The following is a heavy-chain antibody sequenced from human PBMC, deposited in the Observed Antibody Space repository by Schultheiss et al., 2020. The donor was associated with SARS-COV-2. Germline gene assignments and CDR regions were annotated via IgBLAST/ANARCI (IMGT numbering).Heavy chain of an antibody. D-gene: IGHD2-2*02. V-gene: IGHV4-4*07. J-gene: IGHJ6*03. CDR2: IYTSGST. CDR3: ARGTVVVPAAILGYYYYYMDV. Sequence: SETLSLTCTVSGGSISSYYWSWIRQPAGKGLEWIGRIYTSGSTNYNPSLKSRVTMSVDTSKNQFSLKLSSVTAADTAVYYCARGTVVVPAAILGYYYYYMDVWGKVTTVTVSS. CDR1: GGSISSYY.